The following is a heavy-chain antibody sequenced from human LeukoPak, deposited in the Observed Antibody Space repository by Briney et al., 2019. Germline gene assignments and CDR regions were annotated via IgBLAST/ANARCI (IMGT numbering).Heavy chain of an antibody. CDR1: GGSFSGYY. V-gene: IGHV4-34*01. D-gene: IGHD6-19*01. CDR3: AREAYSSGSY. Sequence: SETLSLTCAVYGGSFSGYYWSWIRQPPGKGLEWIGEINHSGSTNYNPSLKSRVTISVDTSKNQFSLKLSSVTAADTAVYYCAREAYSSGSYWGQGTLSPSPQ. J-gene: IGHJ4*02. CDR2: INHSGST.